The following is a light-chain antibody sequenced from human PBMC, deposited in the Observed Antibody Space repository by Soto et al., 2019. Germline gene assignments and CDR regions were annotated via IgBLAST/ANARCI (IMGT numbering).Light chain of an antibody. Sequence: EIEVTQSPGTLSLSPGERAALSCRASQSVSSSYLAWYQQKPGQAPRLLIYGASSRATGSPDRFSGSGAGTAFTLTISRLESEEFAVYYCQQYGSSPPITFGQGTRLEIK. CDR2: GAS. CDR3: QQYGSSPPIT. CDR1: QSVSSSY. J-gene: IGKJ5*01. V-gene: IGKV3-20*01.